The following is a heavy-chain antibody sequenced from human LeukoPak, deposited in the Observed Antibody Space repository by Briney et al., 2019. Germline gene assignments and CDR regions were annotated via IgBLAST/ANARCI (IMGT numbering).Heavy chain of an antibody. CDR2: IYADGSS. J-gene: IGHJ4*02. D-gene: IGHD3-10*01. CDR3: ARGYYYRV. CDR1: GGSVSSSSYY. Sequence: PSETLSLTCTVSGGSVSSSSYYWGWVRQSPGKGLEWIGRIYADGSSTYNPSLRSRVTISVDSSKNQFSLRLTSMTAADTAVYYCARGYYYRVWGQGTLVTVSS. V-gene: IGHV4-61*05.